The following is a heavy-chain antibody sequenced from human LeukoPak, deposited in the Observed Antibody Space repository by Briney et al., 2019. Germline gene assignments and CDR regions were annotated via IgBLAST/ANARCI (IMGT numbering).Heavy chain of an antibody. J-gene: IGHJ4*02. CDR1: GYTFTKYV. D-gene: IGHD2-21*01. CDR3: ARDDCGDTCYPGGY. Sequence: ASVKVSCKAFGYTFTKYVVHWVRQAPGQRPEWMGWINAGNGDTKYSQNFQDRVTITRDTSANTAYMELSGLTSEDTALYYCARDDCGDTCYPGGYWGQGTLVTVSS. V-gene: IGHV1-3*01. CDR2: INAGNGDT.